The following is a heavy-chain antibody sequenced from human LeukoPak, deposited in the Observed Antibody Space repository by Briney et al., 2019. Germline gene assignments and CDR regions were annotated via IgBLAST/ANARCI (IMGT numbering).Heavy chain of an antibody. Sequence: GGSLRLSCAASGFIFTKYWMHWVRQAPGKGLVWVSHVNSDGSATSYADSVKGRFTISRDNAKNSLYLQMNSLRAEDTALYYCAKGSQQLVSDYFDYWGQGTLVTVSS. CDR2: VNSDGSAT. J-gene: IGHJ4*02. CDR1: GFIFTKYW. CDR3: AKGSQQLVSDYFDY. D-gene: IGHD6-6*01. V-gene: IGHV3-74*01.